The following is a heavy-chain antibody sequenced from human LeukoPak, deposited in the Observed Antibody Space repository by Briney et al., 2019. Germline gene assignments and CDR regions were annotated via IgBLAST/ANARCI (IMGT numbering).Heavy chain of an antibody. D-gene: IGHD1-26*01. J-gene: IGHJ4*02. V-gene: IGHV1-2*06. CDR1: GYTFTGYY. CDR3: ARDRYGATDFDY. CDR2: INPNSGGT. Sequence: VASVKVSCKASGYTFTGYYMQLVRQAPGQGLEWMGRINPNSGGTNYAQKFQGRVTMTRDTSISTAYMELSRLRSDDTAVYYCARDRYGATDFDYWGQGTLVTVSS.